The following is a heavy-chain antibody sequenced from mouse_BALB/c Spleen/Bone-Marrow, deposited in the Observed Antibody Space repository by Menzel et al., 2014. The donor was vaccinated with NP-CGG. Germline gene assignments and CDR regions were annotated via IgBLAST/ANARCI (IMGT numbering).Heavy chain of an antibody. CDR2: INPSNGRT. Sequence: QVQLQQSGADLVKPGASVKLSCKASGYTFTTYWIHWVKQRPGQGLEWIGEINPSNGRTNYNEKFKSKATLTVDKSSSTAYMQLSSLTSEDSAVYYCARLLLRFYALDYLGEGTSATVSS. CDR3: ARLLLRFYALDY. D-gene: IGHD1-1*01. V-gene: IGHV1S81*02. J-gene: IGHJ4*01. CDR1: GYTFTTYW.